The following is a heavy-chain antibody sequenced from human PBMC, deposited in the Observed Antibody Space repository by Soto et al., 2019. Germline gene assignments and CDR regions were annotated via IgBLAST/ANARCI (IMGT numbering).Heavy chain of an antibody. D-gene: IGHD2-8*01. CDR1: GDSFTNYA. J-gene: IGHJ5*02. CDR3: GRYCTNTKCRGGYYLDL. V-gene: IGHV1-69*01. CDR2: IILALGTP. Sequence: QVLLVQSGAEMKQPGSSVSVSCRASGDSFTNYAFTWVRQAPGQGPEWLGGIILALGTPHYSQRFQGRLTTTADESSSTVYMELGSLRLDDTAVYYCGRYCTNTKCRGGYYLDLWGQETLLTVSS.